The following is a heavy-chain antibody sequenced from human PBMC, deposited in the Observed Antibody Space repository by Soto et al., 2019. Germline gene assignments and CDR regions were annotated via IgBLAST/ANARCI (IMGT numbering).Heavy chain of an antibody. CDR3: ARTPYGITRKPDNWFDP. J-gene: IGHJ5*02. Sequence: PSETLSLTSNVSGLSIRVCNYHWGWIRQPPGKGLEWIGSIYYSGSTYYNPSLKSRVTISVDTSKNQFSLKLSSVTAADTAVYYCARTPYGITRKPDNWFDPWGQG. CDR1: GLSIRVCNYH. CDR2: IYYSGST. V-gene: IGHV4-39*01. D-gene: IGHD3-10*01.